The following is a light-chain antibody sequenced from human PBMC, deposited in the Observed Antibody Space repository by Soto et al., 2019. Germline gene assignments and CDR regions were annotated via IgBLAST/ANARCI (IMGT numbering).Light chain of an antibody. V-gene: IGKV3-15*01. CDR2: GAS. CDR1: QSVGST. J-gene: IGKJ1*01. Sequence: EIVMTQSPATLSVSQGERVTLSCRARQSVGSTLAWYQQKPGQAPRLLIYGASTRATGIPARFSGRGSGTEFTLTITSLQSEDFAVYYCQQYNDWLWTFGQGTKVDIK. CDR3: QQYNDWLWT.